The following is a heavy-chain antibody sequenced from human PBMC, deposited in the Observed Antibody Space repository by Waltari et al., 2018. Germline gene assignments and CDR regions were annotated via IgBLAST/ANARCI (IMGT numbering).Heavy chain of an antibody. CDR3: AKSGHSSSWFLHFDY. CDR1: GFTFSSYG. V-gene: IGHV3-33*06. J-gene: IGHJ4*02. D-gene: IGHD6-13*01. CDR2: IWYDGSNK. Sequence: QVQLVESGGGVVQPGRSLRLSCAASGFTFSSYGLHWVRQAPGKGLEWVAVIWYDGSNKYYADSVKGRFTISRDNSKNTLYLQMNSLRAEDTAVYYCAKSGHSSSWFLHFDYWGQGTLVTVSS.